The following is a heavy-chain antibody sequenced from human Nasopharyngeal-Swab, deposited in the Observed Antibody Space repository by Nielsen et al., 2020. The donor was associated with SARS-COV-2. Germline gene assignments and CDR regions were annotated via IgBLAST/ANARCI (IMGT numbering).Heavy chain of an antibody. D-gene: IGHD3-10*01. Sequence: GESLKISCTASGFTFSNYCIHWVRQAPGKGLEWVAVIGYNGSDKYYADSVKGRFTISRDNSENTMYLQMNSLRAEDTAVYYCAREAMVRGKPTIYYYYGMDVWGQGTTVTVSS. CDR1: GFTFSNYC. CDR3: AREAMVRGKPTIYYYYGMDV. V-gene: IGHV3-30*02. CDR2: IGYNGSDK. J-gene: IGHJ6*02.